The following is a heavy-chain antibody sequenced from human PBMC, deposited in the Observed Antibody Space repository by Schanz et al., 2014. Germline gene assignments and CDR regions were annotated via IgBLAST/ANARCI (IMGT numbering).Heavy chain of an antibody. Sequence: VQSVHSGTEVQKLGASVKVSCQTSGYTFSSYGITWVRQAPGQGLEWMGWINGYNGHTLYAQKFQGRVTMTTDTSTSTAYMELRSLRSDDTAVYYCARGGYSSGWYDRDIAHFDYWGQGTLVNVSA. CDR3: ARGGYSSGWYDRDIAHFDY. J-gene: IGHJ4*02. V-gene: IGHV1-18*01. CDR2: INGYNGHT. D-gene: IGHD6-19*01. CDR1: GYTFSSYG.